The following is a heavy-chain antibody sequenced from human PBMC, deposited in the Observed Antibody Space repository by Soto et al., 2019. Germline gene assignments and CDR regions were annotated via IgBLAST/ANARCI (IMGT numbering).Heavy chain of an antibody. CDR1: GGTFSNYT. J-gene: IGHJ6*02. CDR3: ARGYCIGGSSCVATCYGVDV. Sequence: QVQLVQSGAEVRKPGSSVKVSCKASGGTFSNYTISWVRQAPGQGLEWMGGIIPIFGAANYAQKFRGRLTISAGESTTTAHMELSSLGSEDTAVYYCARGYCIGGSSCVATCYGVDVWGQGTTVIVS. CDR2: IIPIFGAA. D-gene: IGHD2-15*01. V-gene: IGHV1-69*01.